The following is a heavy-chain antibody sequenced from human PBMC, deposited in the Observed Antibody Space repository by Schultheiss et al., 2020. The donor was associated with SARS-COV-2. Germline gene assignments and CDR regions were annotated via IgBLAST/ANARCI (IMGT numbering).Heavy chain of an antibody. V-gene: IGHV4-61*01. CDR1: GDSISSGTYY. CDR2: IYYSGTP. Sequence: SETLSLTCTVSGDSISSGTYYWSLIRQPPGKGLEWIGYIYYSGTPNYNPSLKSRVTISVDTSKNQFSLKLTSVTAADTAVYYCARASKEQQLSYGMGVWGQGTTVTVSS. J-gene: IGHJ6*02. CDR3: ARASKEQQLSYGMGV. D-gene: IGHD6-13*01.